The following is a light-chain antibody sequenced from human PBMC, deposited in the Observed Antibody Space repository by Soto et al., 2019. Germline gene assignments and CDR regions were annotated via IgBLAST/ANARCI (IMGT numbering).Light chain of an antibody. V-gene: IGLV2-14*01. J-gene: IGLJ2*01. CDR1: MRDVGAYNL. CDR2: EVS. CDR3: SSYTSSSTV. Sequence: QSALTQPASVSGSPGQSITISCAGTMRDVGAYNLVSWYQQHPGKAPKLMIYEVSNRPSGVSNRFSGSKSGNTASLTISGLQAEDEADYYCSSYTSSSTVFGGGTKLTVL.